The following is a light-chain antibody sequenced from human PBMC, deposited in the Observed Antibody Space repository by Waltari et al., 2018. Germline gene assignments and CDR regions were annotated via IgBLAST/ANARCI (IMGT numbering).Light chain of an antibody. CDR3: QQRSNWGYS. J-gene: IGKJ2*03. Sequence: IVLTQSPATLSLSPGERATLSCRASQSVSSYLAWYQQKPGQAPRLLIYDASNRATGIPARFSGSGSGTDFTLTISSLGPEDFAGYYCQQRSNWGYSFGQGTKLEIK. V-gene: IGKV3-11*01. CDR1: QSVSSY. CDR2: DAS.